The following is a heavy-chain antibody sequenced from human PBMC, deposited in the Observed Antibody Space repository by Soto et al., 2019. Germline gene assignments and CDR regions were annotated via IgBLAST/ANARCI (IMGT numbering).Heavy chain of an antibody. Sequence: QVQLQESGPGLVKPSQTLSLTCTVSGGSISSGGYYWSWIRQHPGKGLEWIGYIYYSGSTYYNPSRKSRVTISVDTSKNQFSLKLSSVTAADTAVYYCARDYYDSSGSLGPAFDIWGQGTMVTVSS. D-gene: IGHD3-22*01. CDR3: ARDYYDSSGSLGPAFDI. CDR2: IYYSGST. J-gene: IGHJ3*02. CDR1: GGSISSGGYY. V-gene: IGHV4-31*03.